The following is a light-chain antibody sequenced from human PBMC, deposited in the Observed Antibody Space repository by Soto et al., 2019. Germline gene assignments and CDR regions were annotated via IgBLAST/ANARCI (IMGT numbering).Light chain of an antibody. J-gene: IGLJ1*01. Sequence: QCALTRPAYVSGAAGEGITISCTVGSYNFVSWYQQHPGKAPKVLIYEVSKRPSGVSDRFSGSKSGNTASLTISGLQAEDEADYYCCSDAGRSTYVFGTGTKATVL. V-gene: IGLV2-23*02. CDR3: CSDAGRSTYV. CDR2: EVS. CDR1: GSYNF.